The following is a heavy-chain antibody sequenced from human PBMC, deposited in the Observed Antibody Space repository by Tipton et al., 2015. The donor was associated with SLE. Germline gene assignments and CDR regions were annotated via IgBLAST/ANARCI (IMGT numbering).Heavy chain of an antibody. D-gene: IGHD3-10*01. V-gene: IGHV3-11*04. J-gene: IGHJ2*01. Sequence: SLRLSCAASGFTFPDSYMGWVRQAPGKGLEWLSCISPSGVTFYYADSVKGRLTISRDNAQSSLFLQFNSLRDEDTAVYFCARVNYYGSGLGYFDLWGRGTLVTVSS. CDR1: GFTFPDSY. CDR3: ARVNYYGSGLGYFDL. CDR2: ISPSGVTF.